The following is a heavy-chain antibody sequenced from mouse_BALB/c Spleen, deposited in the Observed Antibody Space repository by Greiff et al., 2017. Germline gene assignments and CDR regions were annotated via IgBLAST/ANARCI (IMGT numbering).Heavy chain of an antibody. CDR1: GFSLTGYG. D-gene: IGHD2-4*01. CDR3: ARARIYYDYDDAMDY. V-gene: IGHV2-6-7*01. J-gene: IGHJ4*01. Sequence: VQLKESGPGLVAPSQSLSITCTVSGFSLTGYGVNWVRQPPGKGLEWLGMIWGDGSTDYNSALKSRLSISKDNSKSQVFLKRNSLQTDDTARYYCARARIYYDYDDAMDYWGQGTSVTGSS. CDR2: IWGDGST.